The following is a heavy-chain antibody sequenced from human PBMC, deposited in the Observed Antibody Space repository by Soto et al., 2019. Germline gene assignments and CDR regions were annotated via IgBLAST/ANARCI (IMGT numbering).Heavy chain of an antibody. CDR2: ISYDGSNK. CDR1: GFTFSSYG. J-gene: IGHJ2*01. D-gene: IGHD6-19*01. Sequence: GGSLRLSCAASGFTFSSYGIHWVRQAPGKGLEWVAVISYDGSNKYYADSVKGRFTISRDNSKNTLYLQMNSLRAEDTAVYYCAKDVDSSGWYYYFHIWGRGALVTLS. V-gene: IGHV3-30*18. CDR3: AKDVDSSGWYYYFHI.